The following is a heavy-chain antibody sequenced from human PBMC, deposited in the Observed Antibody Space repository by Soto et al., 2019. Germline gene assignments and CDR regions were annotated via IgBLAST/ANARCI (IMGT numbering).Heavy chain of an antibody. CDR1: GGSFSGYY. CDR2: INHSGST. D-gene: IGHD6-19*01. V-gene: IGHV4-34*01. J-gene: IGHJ6*02. CDR3: ARRAVAGHYYYYGMDV. Sequence: QVQLQQWGAGLLKPSETLSLTCAVYGGSFSGYYWSWIRQPPGKGLEWIGEINHSGSTNYNPSLKSRVTISVDTSKNQFSLKLSSVTAADTAVYYCARRAVAGHYYYYGMDVWGQGTTVSVSS.